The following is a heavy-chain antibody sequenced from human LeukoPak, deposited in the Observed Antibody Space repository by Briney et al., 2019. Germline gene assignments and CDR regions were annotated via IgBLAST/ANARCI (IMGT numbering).Heavy chain of an antibody. J-gene: IGHJ4*02. D-gene: IGHD6-13*01. CDR2: INHSGST. Sequence: SETLSLTCAVYGGSFSGYYWSWIRQPPGKGLEWIGEINHSGSTNYNPSLKSRVTISVDTSKNQFSLKLSSVTAADTAVYYCARRIILVRLNIAAAVDYWGQGTLVTVSS. CDR1: GGSFSGYY. CDR3: ARRIILVRLNIAAAVDY. V-gene: IGHV4-34*01.